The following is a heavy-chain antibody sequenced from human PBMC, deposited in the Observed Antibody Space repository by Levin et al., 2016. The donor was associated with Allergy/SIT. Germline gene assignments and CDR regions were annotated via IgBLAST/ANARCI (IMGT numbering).Heavy chain of an antibody. J-gene: IGHJ4*02. CDR2: ISGTGSRT. V-gene: IGHV3-23*01. CDR1: GFIFSDYL. Sequence: GESLKISCAASGFIFSDYLMTWVRQAPGKGLEWVSTISGTGSRTYYADSVKGRFTISRDNAKNSLSLQMNSLRAEDTAVYYCAKGGRYSGYGGSLDFWGQGTLVTVSS. D-gene: IGHD5-12*01. CDR3: AKGGRYSGYGGSLDF.